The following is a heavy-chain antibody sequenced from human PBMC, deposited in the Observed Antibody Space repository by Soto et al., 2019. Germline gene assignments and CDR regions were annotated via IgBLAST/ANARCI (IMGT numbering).Heavy chain of an antibody. J-gene: IGHJ4*02. D-gene: IGHD5-12*01. CDR2: IYDSGSS. CDR3: AREKGYISGPKNFDY. V-gene: IGHV4-30-4*01. CDR1: GASISSGDYF. Sequence: PSEILSLTCTVSGASISSGDYFWSWIRQSPGKGLEWIGYIYDSGSSYYNPSLKSRVTMSVDTSKNQFSLKLRSVTAADTAVYYCAREKGYISGPKNFDYWGQGTLVTVPQ.